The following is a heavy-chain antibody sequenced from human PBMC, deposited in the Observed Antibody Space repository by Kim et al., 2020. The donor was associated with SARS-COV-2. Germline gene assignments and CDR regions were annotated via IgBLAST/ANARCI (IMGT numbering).Heavy chain of an antibody. CDR3: ARYSSGRPPLYYGMDV. Sequence: SETLSLTCAVYGGSFSGYYWSWIRQPPGKGLEWIGEINHSGSTNYNPSLKSRVTISVDTSKNQFSLKLSSVTAADTAVYYCARYSSGRPPLYYGMDVWGQGTTVTVSS. CDR1: GGSFSGYY. D-gene: IGHD6-19*01. CDR2: INHSGST. V-gene: IGHV4-34*01. J-gene: IGHJ6*02.